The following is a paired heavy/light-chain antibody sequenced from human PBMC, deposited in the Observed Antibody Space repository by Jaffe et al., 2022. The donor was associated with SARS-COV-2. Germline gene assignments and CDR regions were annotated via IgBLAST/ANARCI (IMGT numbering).Heavy chain of an antibody. Sequence: QLHLQESGPGLVKPSETLSLTCTVSGTSISNSGYYWGWFRQSPGTGPEWIGSVSDSGSTYYSPSLKSRVNISVDTSRNQFSLKVNSVTAADTAVYYCATLGTRRHHLQYFDIAGDLWGRGTLVTVSS. V-gene: IGHV4-39*01. CDR1: GTSISNSGYY. J-gene: IGHJ2*01. D-gene: IGHD3-9*01. CDR3: ATLGTRRHHLQYFDIAGDL. CDR2: VSDSGST.
Light chain of an antibody. CDR2: GAS. Sequence: ESVLTQSPGTLSLSPGERATLLCRASQNVSNNYLAWYQQNPGQAPRLLIYGASSRATGIPDRFSGTGSGTDFTLTISRLEPEDFAVYYCQQYGGSRRTFGQGTKVEIK. V-gene: IGKV3-20*01. CDR3: QQYGGSRRT. J-gene: IGKJ1*01. CDR1: QNVSNNY.